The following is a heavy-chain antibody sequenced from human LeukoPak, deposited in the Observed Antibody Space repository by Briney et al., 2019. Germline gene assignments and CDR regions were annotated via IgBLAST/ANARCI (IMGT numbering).Heavy chain of an antibody. CDR1: GFAFSDSD. CDR3: TTYRSGHY. V-gene: IGHV3-73*01. J-gene: IGHJ4*02. CDR2: ISSKTNNYAT. Sequence: GGSLRLSCAASGFAFSDSDIHWVRQASGEGLEWVGRISSKTNNYATAYTASVRGRFTISRDDSENTAYLQMNSLEIEDTAVYYCTTYRSGHYWGQGTLVTVSS. D-gene: IGHD6-19*01.